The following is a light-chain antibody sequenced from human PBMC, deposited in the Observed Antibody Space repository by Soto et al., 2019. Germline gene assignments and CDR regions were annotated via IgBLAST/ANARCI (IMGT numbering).Light chain of an antibody. J-gene: IGKJ1*01. Sequence: DIQMTQSPSTLSASVGDRVSITCRASLSVGTWLAWYQQKPGKAPKLLIYDAANLESGVPARFSGSGSGTEFTLTISSLQPDDSATYYCQQDATWTRTFGHGTKV. V-gene: IGKV1-5*01. CDR1: LSVGTW. CDR3: QQDATWTRT. CDR2: DAA.